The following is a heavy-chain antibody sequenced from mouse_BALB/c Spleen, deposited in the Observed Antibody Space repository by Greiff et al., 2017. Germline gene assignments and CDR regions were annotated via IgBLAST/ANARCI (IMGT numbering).Heavy chain of an antibody. CDR1: GFNINDYY. D-gene: IGHD2-14*01. Sequence: EVQLVESGAELVRSGASVKLSCTASGFNINDYYMHWVKQRPEQGLEWIGWIDPENGDTEYAPKFQGKATMTADTSSNTAYLQLSSLTSEDTAVYYCNAGEVLPYWGQGTLVTVSA. J-gene: IGHJ3*01. V-gene: IGHV14-4*02. CDR2: IDPENGDT. CDR3: NAGEVLPY.